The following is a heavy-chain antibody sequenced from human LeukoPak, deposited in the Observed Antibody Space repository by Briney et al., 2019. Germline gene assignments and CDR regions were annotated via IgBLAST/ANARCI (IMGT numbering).Heavy chain of an antibody. D-gene: IGHD1-26*01. CDR1: GYSISSGYY. Sequence: PSETLSLTCTVPGYSISSGYYWGWIRQPPGQGLEWIGSIYHSGSTYYNPSLKSRVTISVDASKNQFSLKLSSVTAADTAVYYCARAGYSGSTDLDYWGQGTLVTVSS. V-gene: IGHV4-38-2*02. CDR3: ARAGYSGSTDLDY. J-gene: IGHJ4*02. CDR2: IYHSGST.